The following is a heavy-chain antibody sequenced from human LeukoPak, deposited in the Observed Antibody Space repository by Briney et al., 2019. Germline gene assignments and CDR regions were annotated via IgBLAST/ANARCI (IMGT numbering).Heavy chain of an antibody. V-gene: IGHV4-59*01. CDR3: ARGWEESTYYYYYGMDV. Sequence: SETLSLTCTVSGGSISSYYWSWIRQPPGKGLEWIEYIYYSGSTNYNPSLKSRVTISLDTSKNQFSLKLSSVTAADTAVYYCARGWEESTYYYYYGMDVWGQGTTVTVSS. D-gene: IGHD1-26*01. J-gene: IGHJ6*02. CDR1: GGSISSYY. CDR2: IYYSGST.